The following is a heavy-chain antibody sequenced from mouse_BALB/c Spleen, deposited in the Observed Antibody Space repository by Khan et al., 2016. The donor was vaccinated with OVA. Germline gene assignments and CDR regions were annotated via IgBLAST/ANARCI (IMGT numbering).Heavy chain of an antibody. CDR2: TNPTIGRT. CDR3: ARIKKIVATYFDY. D-gene: IGHD1-1*01. Sequence: QVQLQQSGAELVKAGASVKMSCKASGYTFTSYWMHWVKQRLGQGLEWFADTNPTIGRTYYNEKFKSKATLTVDKSSSTAYMLLSGPTFEDSAVYYCARIKKIVATYFDYWGQGTTLTVSS. CDR1: GYTFTSYW. J-gene: IGHJ2*01. V-gene: IGHV1S81*02.